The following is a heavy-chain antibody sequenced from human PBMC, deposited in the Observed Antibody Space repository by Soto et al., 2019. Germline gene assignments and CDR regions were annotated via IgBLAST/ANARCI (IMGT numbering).Heavy chain of an antibody. Sequence: QVQLQESGPGLVKPSETLSLTCNVSGASVTSGRYYWTWIRQPPGRGLAWIGNVYYSVRAIYTPSLKSRVTISVDTSQNQFSLKLNSVTAADTAFYYCPRDIFFPPTTFQYWGQGILVTVS. D-gene: IGHD1-26*01. J-gene: IGHJ4*02. V-gene: IGHV4-61*01. CDR2: VYYSVRA. CDR3: PRDIFFPPTTFQY. CDR1: GASVTSGRYY.